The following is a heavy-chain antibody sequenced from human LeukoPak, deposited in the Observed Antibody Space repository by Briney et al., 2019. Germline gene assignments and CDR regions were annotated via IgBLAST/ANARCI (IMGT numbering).Heavy chain of an antibody. Sequence: GGSLRLSCAASGFTFNTYAMNWVRQAPGKGLEWVPAISDSGGSTYYADSVKGRFTISRDNSKNTVYLQIHRLRAEDTAVYYCAKGKGSSSSSIDWWGQGTLVTVSS. J-gene: IGHJ4*02. D-gene: IGHD2-15*01. CDR1: GFTFNTYA. CDR3: AKGKGSSSSSIDW. V-gene: IGHV3-23*01. CDR2: ISDSGGST.